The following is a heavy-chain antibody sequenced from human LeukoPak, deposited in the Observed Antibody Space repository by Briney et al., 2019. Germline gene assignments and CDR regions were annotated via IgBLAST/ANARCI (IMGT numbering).Heavy chain of an antibody. Sequence: PSGGSLRLSCAASGFTFDDYAMHWVRQAPGKGLEWVSGISWNSGRIGYADSVKGRFTISRDNAKNSLYLQMNSLRAEDMALYYCAKAIGKSDYYYMHVWGKGTTVTVSS. D-gene: IGHD4-23*01. CDR3: AKAIGKSDYYYMHV. CDR1: GFTFDDYA. V-gene: IGHV3-9*03. CDR2: ISWNSGRI. J-gene: IGHJ6*03.